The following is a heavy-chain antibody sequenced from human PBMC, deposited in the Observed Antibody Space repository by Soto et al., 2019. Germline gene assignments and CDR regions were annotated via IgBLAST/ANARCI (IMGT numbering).Heavy chain of an antibody. J-gene: IGHJ6*03. CDR1: GFTFSSYG. V-gene: IGHV3-30*18. CDR3: AKDGGDYVSYYYYYMDV. CDR2: ISYDGSNK. Sequence: GGSLRLSCAASGFTFSSYGMHWVRQAPGKGLEWVAVISYDGSNKYYADSVKGRFTISRDNSKNTLYLQMNSLRAEDTAVYYCAKDGGDYVSYYYYYMDVWGKGTTVTVSS. D-gene: IGHD4-17*01.